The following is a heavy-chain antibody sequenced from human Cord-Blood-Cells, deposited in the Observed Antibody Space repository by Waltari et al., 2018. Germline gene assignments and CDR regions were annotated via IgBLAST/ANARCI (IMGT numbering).Heavy chain of an antibody. D-gene: IGHD3-16*01. J-gene: IGHJ3*02. Sequence: QVQLQQWGAGLLKPSETLSLTCAVYGGSFSGYYWSWIRQPPGKGLEWIGEINHSGSTNYTPSLKSRVTISVDTSKNQFSLKLSSVTAADTAVYYCARATSWGWGAFDIWGQGTMVTVSS. CDR3: ARATSWGWGAFDI. CDR2: INHSGST. CDR1: GGSFSGYY. V-gene: IGHV4-34*01.